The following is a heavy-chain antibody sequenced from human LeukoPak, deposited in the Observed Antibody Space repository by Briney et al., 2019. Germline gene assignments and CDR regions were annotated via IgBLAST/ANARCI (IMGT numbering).Heavy chain of an antibody. J-gene: IGHJ6*02. CDR2: ISSSSSSI. Sequence: GGSLRLSCAASGFTFSSFALNWVRQAPGKGLERVSYISSSSSSIFYADSVKGRFTISRDNAKNSLYLQMNSLRAEDTGVYYCAREVDIMDVWGQGTTVIVSS. CDR3: AREVDIMDV. V-gene: IGHV3-48*01. CDR1: GFTFSSFA.